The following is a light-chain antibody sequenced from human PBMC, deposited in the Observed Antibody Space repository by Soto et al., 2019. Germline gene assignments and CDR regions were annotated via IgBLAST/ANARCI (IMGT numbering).Light chain of an antibody. CDR3: SSYTSSSTYV. J-gene: IGLJ1*01. Sequence: QSVMTQPASVSGSPGQSITSSCTGPSSDVGGYNYVSWYQQDPGKAPKVMIYDVSNRPSGVSHRFSASKSGNTASLTISGLQADDEDDYYCSSYTSSSTYVFGTGTKVTVL. V-gene: IGLV2-14*01. CDR1: SSDVGGYNY. CDR2: DVS.